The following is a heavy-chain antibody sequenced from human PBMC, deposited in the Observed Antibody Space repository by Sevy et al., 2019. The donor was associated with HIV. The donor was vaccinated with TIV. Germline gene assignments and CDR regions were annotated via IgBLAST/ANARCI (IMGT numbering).Heavy chain of an antibody. Sequence: GESLKISCKGSGYTFTNYWIGWVRQMPGKGLEWMGIIYPGDSDTRYSPSFQGQVTISADKSISTASLQWSSLQASDTAMYYCARYPIVVVPAAEYYFDYWGQGTLVTVSS. CDR3: ARYPIVVVPAAEYYFDY. CDR1: GYTFTNYW. V-gene: IGHV5-51*01. D-gene: IGHD2-2*01. CDR2: IYPGDSDT. J-gene: IGHJ4*02.